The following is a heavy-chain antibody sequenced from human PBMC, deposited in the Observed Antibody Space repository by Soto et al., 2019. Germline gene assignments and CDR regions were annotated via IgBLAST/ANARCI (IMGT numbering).Heavy chain of an antibody. D-gene: IGHD3-22*01. CDR3: AGWYDSSDGHQKWFDP. J-gene: IGHJ5*02. CDR2: IYYSGST. V-gene: IGHV4-59*01. CDR1: GGSISSYY. Sequence: SETLSLTCTVSGGSISSYYWSWIRQPPGKGLEWIGYIYYSGSTNYNPSLKSRVTISVDTSKNQFSLKLSSVTAADTAVYYCAGWYDSSDGHQKWFDPWGQGTLVTVSS.